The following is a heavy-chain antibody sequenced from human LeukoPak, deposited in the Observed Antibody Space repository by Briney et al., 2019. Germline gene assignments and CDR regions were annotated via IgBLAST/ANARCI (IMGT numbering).Heavy chain of an antibody. V-gene: IGHV1-69*13. CDR1: GGTFSSYA. CDR2: IIPIFGTA. D-gene: IGHD3-22*01. Sequence: SVKVSCKASGGTFSSYAISWVRQAPGQGLEWMGGIIPIFGTANYAQKFQGRVTITADESTSTAYMELSSLRAEDTAVYYCARGMTSGYYSRWYFDYWGQGTLVTVSS. J-gene: IGHJ4*02. CDR3: ARGMTSGYYSRWYFDY.